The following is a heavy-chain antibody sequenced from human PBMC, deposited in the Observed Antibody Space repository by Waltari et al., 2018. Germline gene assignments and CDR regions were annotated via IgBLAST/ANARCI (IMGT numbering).Heavy chain of an antibody. D-gene: IGHD6-13*01. Sequence: QVQLQQWGAGLLKPSETLSLTCAVYGGSFSGYYWSWIRQPPGKGLEWIGEINHSGSTNHNPSLKSRVTISVDTSKNQFSLKLSSVTAADTAVYYCARYGRQQRAQNQRYYFDYWGQGTLVTVSS. V-gene: IGHV4-34*01. CDR3: ARYGRQQRAQNQRYYFDY. J-gene: IGHJ4*02. CDR2: INHSGST. CDR1: GGSFSGYY.